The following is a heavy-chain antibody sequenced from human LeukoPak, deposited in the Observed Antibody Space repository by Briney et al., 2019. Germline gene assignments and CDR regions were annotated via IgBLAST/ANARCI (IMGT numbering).Heavy chain of an antibody. V-gene: IGHV3-21*01. CDR2: ISSSSSYI. CDR1: GFTFSSYT. D-gene: IGHD2-15*01. CDR3: ARDPTPRYCSGGSCYTHYGMDV. Sequence: GGSLRLSCAASGFTFSSYTMNWVRQAPGKGLEWVSSISSSSSYIYYADSVKGRLTISRDNAKNSLYLQMTSLRAEDTAVYYCARDPTPRYCSGGSCYTHYGMDVWGQGTTVTVSS. J-gene: IGHJ6*02.